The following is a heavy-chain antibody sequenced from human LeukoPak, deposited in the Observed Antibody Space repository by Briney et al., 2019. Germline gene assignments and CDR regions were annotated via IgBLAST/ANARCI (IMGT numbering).Heavy chain of an antibody. CDR1: GGSFSGYS. V-gene: IGHV4-34*01. CDR3: ASQRGWYGGFDY. CDR2: INHSGST. J-gene: IGHJ4*02. D-gene: IGHD6-19*01. Sequence: SETLSLTCAVYGGSFSGYSWSWIRQPPGKGLEWIGEINHSGSTNYNPSLKSRVTISVDTSKNQFSLKLSSVTAADTAVYYCASQRGWYGGFDYWGQGTLVTVSS.